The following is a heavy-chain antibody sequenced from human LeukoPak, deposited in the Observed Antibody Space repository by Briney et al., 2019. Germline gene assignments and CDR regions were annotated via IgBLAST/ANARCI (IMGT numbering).Heavy chain of an antibody. J-gene: IGHJ4*02. CDR1: GFTFSFYE. V-gene: IGHV3-48*03. CDR3: ARSRDNYFDY. CDR2: ISSSGRTT. Sequence: QTGGSLRLSCAASGFTFSFYEMNWVRQAPGKELEWLSYISSSGRTTHDADSVRGRFTISRDNAKNSLYLQMNSLRAEDTAVYYCARSRDNYFDYWGQGTLVTVSS. D-gene: IGHD5-24*01.